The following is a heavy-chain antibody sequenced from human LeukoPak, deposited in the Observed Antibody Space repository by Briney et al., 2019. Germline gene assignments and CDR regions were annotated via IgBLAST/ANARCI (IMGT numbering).Heavy chain of an antibody. CDR3: ARESRLFPGYSSGWSDY. D-gene: IGHD6-19*01. CDR1: GGSISSSSYY. Sequence: SETLSLTCTVSGGSISSSSYYWGWIRQPPGKGLEWIGSIYYSGSTYYNPSLKSRVTISVDTSKNQFSLKLSSVTAADTAVYYCARESRLFPGYSSGWSDYWGQGTLVTVSS. V-gene: IGHV4-39*07. J-gene: IGHJ4*02. CDR2: IYYSGST.